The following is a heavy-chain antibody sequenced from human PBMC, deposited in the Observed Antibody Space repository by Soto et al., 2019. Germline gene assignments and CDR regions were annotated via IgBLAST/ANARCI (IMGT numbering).Heavy chain of an antibody. J-gene: IGHJ4*02. V-gene: IGHV3-53*01. CDR2: LYSDGFT. Sequence: SGGSLRLSCAASGFTVSSNYMSWVRQAPGKGLECVSVLYSDGFTFYHDSVKGRFTISRDNSRNTLDLQMNSLRAEDTAVYYCARLNYNILTGYYHFDFWGLGTLVTVSS. CDR1: GFTVSSNY. CDR3: ARLNYNILTGYYHFDF. D-gene: IGHD3-9*01.